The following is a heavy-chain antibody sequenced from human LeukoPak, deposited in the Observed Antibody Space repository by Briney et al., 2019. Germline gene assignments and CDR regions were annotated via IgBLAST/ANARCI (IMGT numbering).Heavy chain of an antibody. Sequence: SETLSLTCTVSGGSISSYYWSWIRQPPGKGLEWIGYIYYSGSTNCNPSLKSRVTISVDTSKNQFSLKLSSVTAADTAVYYCASDYGGNSPSYYYGTDVWGQGTTVTVSS. D-gene: IGHD4-23*01. J-gene: IGHJ6*02. CDR1: GGSISSYY. V-gene: IGHV4-59*01. CDR3: ASDYGGNSPSYYYGTDV. CDR2: IYYSGST.